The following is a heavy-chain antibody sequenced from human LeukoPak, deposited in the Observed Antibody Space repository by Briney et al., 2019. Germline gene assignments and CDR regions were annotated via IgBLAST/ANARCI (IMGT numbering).Heavy chain of an antibody. D-gene: IGHD5-18*01. CDR2: INHSGST. V-gene: IGHV4-34*01. CDR3: AREKERYSDY. CDR1: GGSFSGYY. J-gene: IGHJ4*02. Sequence: SETLSLTCAVYGGSFSGYYWSWIRQPPGKGLEWIGEINHSGSTNYNPSLKSRVTISVDTSKNQFSLKLSSVTAADTAVHYCAREKERYSDYWGQGTLVTVSS.